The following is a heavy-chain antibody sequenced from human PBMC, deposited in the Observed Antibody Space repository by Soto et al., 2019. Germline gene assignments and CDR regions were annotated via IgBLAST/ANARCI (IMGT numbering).Heavy chain of an antibody. V-gene: IGHV5-51*01. CDR1: GYSFTNYW. CDR3: ARQDYNYAYFDF. J-gene: IGHJ4*02. Sequence: DSLKISCKGSGYSFTNYWIGWVRQMPGKGLEWMGIIYPGDSDTRYSPSFQGQVIISVDQSISTAYLQWSSLQASDTAMYYCARQDYNYAYFDFWGQGTLVTVSS. CDR2: IYPGDSDT. D-gene: IGHD5-18*01.